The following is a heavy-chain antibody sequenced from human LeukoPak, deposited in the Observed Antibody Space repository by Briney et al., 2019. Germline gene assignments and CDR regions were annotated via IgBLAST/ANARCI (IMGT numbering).Heavy chain of an antibody. J-gene: IGHJ3*02. CDR2: IWYDGSNK. CDR1: GFTFSSYT. V-gene: IGHV3-30*02. Sequence: GSLRLSCAASGFTFSSYTMNWVRQPPGKGLEWVAVIWYDGSNKYYADSVKGRFTISRDNSKNTLYLQMNSLRAEDTAVYYCAKDPQVGANLGGAFDIWGQGTMVTVSS. CDR3: AKDPQVGANLGGAFDI. D-gene: IGHD1-26*01.